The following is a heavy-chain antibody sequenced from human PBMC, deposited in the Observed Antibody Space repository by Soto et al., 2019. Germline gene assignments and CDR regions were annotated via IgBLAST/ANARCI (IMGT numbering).Heavy chain of an antibody. CDR2: IIPIFGTA. CDR3: ARTVDTAMVSLVHWFDP. D-gene: IGHD5-18*01. V-gene: IGHV1-69*12. J-gene: IGHJ5*02. Sequence: QVQLVQSGAEVKKPGSSVKVSRKASGGTFSSYAISWVRQAPGQGLEWMGGIIPIFGTANYAQKFQGRVTITADESTSTAYMELSSPRSEDTAVYYCARTVDTAMVSLVHWFDPWGQGTLVTVSS. CDR1: GGTFSSYA.